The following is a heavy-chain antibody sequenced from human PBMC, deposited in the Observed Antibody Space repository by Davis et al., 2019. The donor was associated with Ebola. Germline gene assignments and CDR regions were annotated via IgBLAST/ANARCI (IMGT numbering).Heavy chain of an antibody. V-gene: IGHV3-33*01. J-gene: IGHJ5*02. D-gene: IGHD6-19*01. CDR3: AREVGIAVAGTRIPPS. CDR2: IWYDGSNK. CDR1: GFTFSSYG. Sequence: GGSLRLSCAASGFTFSSYGMHWVRQAPGKGLEWVAVIWYDGSNKYYADSVKGRFTISRDNSKNTLYLQMNSLRAEDTAVYYCAREVGIAVAGTRIPPSWGQGTLVTVSS.